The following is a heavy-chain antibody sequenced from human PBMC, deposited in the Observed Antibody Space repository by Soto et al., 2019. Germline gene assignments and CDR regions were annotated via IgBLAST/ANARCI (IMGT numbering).Heavy chain of an antibody. J-gene: IGHJ4*02. CDR3: AKARAYYYDSSALGDY. Sequence: QVQLVESGGGVVQPGRSLRLSCVASGFTFSSYGMHWVRQAPGKGLEWVAVISYDGSNKYYADSVKGRFTISRDNSKNTLYLQMNSLRAEDTAVYYCAKARAYYYDSSALGDYWGQGTLVTVSS. V-gene: IGHV3-30*18. CDR1: GFTFSSYG. D-gene: IGHD3-22*01. CDR2: ISYDGSNK.